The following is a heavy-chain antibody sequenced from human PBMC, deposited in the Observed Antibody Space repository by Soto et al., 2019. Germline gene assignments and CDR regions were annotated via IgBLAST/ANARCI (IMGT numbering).Heavy chain of an antibody. Sequence: SETLSLTCTVSGGSISSYYWSWIRQPAGKGLEWIGRIYTSGSTTYNPSLRRRVTMSVDTSKNQFSLKLRPVTAADTAVYYCARDHLGIAAAGPGLAFDPWGQGTLVTVSS. V-gene: IGHV4-4*07. CDR2: IYTSGST. CDR1: GGSISSYY. J-gene: IGHJ5*02. D-gene: IGHD6-13*01. CDR3: ARDHLGIAAAGPGLAFDP.